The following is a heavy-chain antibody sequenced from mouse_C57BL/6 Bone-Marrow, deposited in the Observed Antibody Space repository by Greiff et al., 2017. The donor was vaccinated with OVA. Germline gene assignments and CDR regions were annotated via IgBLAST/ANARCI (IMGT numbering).Heavy chain of an antibody. J-gene: IGHJ2*01. CDR3: CRDSGYQFDY. Sequence: EVTVVESGGGLVQSGRSLRLSCATSGFTFSDFYMEWVRQAPGKGLEWIAASRNKANDYTTEYSASVKGRFIVSRDTSQSILYLQMNALRAEEHALYFCCRDSGYQFDYWGQGTTLTVSS. V-gene: IGHV7-1*01. CDR1: GFTFSDFY. CDR2: SRNKANDYTT. D-gene: IGHD2-14*01.